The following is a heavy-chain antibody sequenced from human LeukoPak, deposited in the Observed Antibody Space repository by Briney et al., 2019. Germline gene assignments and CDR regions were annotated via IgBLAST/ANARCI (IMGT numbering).Heavy chain of an antibody. J-gene: IGHJ4*02. Sequence: PGGSLRLSCAASGFTFSSYGMHWVRQAPGKGLEWVAVISYDGSDKYYADSVKGRFTISRDNSKNTLYLQMNSLRAEDTAVYYCGNRFPHFDYWGQGTLVTVSS. V-gene: IGHV3-30*18. CDR2: ISYDGSDK. CDR3: GNRFPHFDY. D-gene: IGHD3-16*01. CDR1: GFTFSSYG.